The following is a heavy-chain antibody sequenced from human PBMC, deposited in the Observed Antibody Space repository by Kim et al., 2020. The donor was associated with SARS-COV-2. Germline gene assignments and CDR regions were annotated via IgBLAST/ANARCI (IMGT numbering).Heavy chain of an antibody. Sequence: GGSLRLSCAASGFTFSSYAMNWVRQAPGKGLEWVSVISATGNIIFYADSVKGRFTISRDNSKHTLYLQMNSLRAEDTAIYYCAKVVASTAWDNWFDPWG. CDR3: AKVVASTAWDNWFDP. D-gene: IGHD5-12*01. J-gene: IGHJ5*02. V-gene: IGHV3-23*01. CDR2: ISATGNII. CDR1: GFTFSSYA.